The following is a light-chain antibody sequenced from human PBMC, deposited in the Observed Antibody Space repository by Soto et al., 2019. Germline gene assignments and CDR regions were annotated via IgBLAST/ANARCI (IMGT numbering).Light chain of an antibody. CDR3: QQYDSSLWT. CDR2: GAS. Sequence: NVLYQSPGTLSLSTGERATLSCRASQSVSSSYLAWYQQKPGQAPSLLIYGASRRATGIPDRFSGSGSGTDFTLTISRLEPEDFAVYYCQQYDSSLWTFGQVGNVDIK. V-gene: IGKV3-20*01. CDR1: QSVSSSY. J-gene: IGKJ1*01.